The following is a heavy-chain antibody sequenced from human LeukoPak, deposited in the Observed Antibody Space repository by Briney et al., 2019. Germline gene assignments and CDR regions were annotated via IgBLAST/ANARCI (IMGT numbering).Heavy chain of an antibody. J-gene: IGHJ6*02. D-gene: IGHD6-19*01. V-gene: IGHV1-3*01. CDR1: GYTFTSYA. Sequence: ASVKVSCKASGYTFTSYAMHWVRQAPGQGLEWMGWINAGNGNTKYSQKFQGRVTITRDTSASTAYMELSSLRSEDTAVYYCAREAGYYYYYYGMDVWGQGTTVTVSS. CDR2: INAGNGNT. CDR3: AREAGYYYYYYGMDV.